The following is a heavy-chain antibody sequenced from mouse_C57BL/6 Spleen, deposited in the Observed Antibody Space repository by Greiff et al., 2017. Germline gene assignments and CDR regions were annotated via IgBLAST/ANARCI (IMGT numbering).Heavy chain of an antibody. V-gene: IGHV1-22*01. CDR2: INPNNGGT. D-gene: IGHD2-4*01. CDR1: GYTFTDYN. Sequence: EVQLQQSGPELVKPGASVKMSCKASGYTFTDYNMHWVKQSHGQSLEWIGYINPNNGGTSYNQKFKGKATLTVNKSSSTAYMELRSLTSEDSAFYYCAIYDYDGWFAYWGRGTLVTVSA. CDR3: AIYDYDGWFAY. J-gene: IGHJ3*01.